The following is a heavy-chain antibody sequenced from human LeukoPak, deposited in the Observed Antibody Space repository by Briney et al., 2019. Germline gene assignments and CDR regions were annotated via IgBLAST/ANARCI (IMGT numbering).Heavy chain of an antibody. CDR3: ARDELGPSGYDYY. Sequence: GASVKVSCKASGYTFTGYYMHWVRRAPGQGLEWMGWINPNSGGTNYAQKFQGRVTMTRDTSISTAYMELSRLRSDDTAVYYCARDELGPSGYDYYWGQGTLVTVSS. J-gene: IGHJ4*02. CDR1: GYTFTGYY. V-gene: IGHV1-2*02. CDR2: INPNSGGT. D-gene: IGHD5-12*01.